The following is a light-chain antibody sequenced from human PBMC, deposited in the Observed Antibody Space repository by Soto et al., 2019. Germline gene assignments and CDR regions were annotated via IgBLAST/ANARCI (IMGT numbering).Light chain of an antibody. CDR1: SSDVGDYNY. J-gene: IGLJ3*02. Sequence: QSALTQPRSVSGSPGQSVTISCTGTSSDVGDYNYVSWYQQHPGKAPKLLIYAVNMRPSGVPDRFSGSKSRNTASLTISGLQAEDEADYSCCSYAGSYTWVFGGGTKLTVL. CDR3: CSYAGSYTWV. CDR2: AVN. V-gene: IGLV2-11*01.